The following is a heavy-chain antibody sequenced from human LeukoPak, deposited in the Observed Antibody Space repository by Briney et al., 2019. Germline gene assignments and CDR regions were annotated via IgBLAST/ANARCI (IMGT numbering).Heavy chain of an antibody. D-gene: IGHD3-10*01. CDR3: ARAATGGWFGELLYFDY. CDR2: IYHSGST. CDR1: GGSISSGGYS. Sequence: SETLSLTCVVFGGSISSGGYSWGWIRQPPGKGLEWIGYIYHSGSTYYNPSLKSRVTISVDRSKSQFSLKLSSVTAADTAVYYCARAATGGWFGELLYFDYWGQGTLVTVSS. J-gene: IGHJ4*02. V-gene: IGHV4-30-2*01.